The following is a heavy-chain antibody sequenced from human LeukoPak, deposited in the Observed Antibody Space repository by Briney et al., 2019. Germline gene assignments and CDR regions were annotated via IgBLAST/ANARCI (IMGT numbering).Heavy chain of an antibody. CDR2: IYHSGST. V-gene: IGHV4-38-2*02. D-gene: IGHD1-1*01. Sequence: PSETLSLTCTVSGYSISSGYYWGWIRQPPGKGLEWIGSIYHSGSTYYNPSLKSRVTISVDTSKNQFSLKLNPVTAADTAVYYCARDLFDTGNYFDYWGQGTLVTVSS. CDR3: ARDLFDTGNYFDY. CDR1: GYSISSGYY. J-gene: IGHJ4*02.